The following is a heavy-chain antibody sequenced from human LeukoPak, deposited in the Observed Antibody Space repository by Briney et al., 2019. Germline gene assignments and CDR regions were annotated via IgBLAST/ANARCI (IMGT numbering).Heavy chain of an antibody. J-gene: IGHJ4*02. Sequence: PGGSLRLSCAASAFTFSGYDMHWVRQASGKGLEGVGRIRSKHNNYAAEYVASVKGRFTISRDDSNNTAFLQMNRPKIEDTAVYYCTRSPVGGTSFDYWGQGSLVIVSS. D-gene: IGHD1-26*01. V-gene: IGHV3-73*01. CDR2: IRSKHNNYAA. CDR3: TRSPVGGTSFDY. CDR1: AFTFSGYD.